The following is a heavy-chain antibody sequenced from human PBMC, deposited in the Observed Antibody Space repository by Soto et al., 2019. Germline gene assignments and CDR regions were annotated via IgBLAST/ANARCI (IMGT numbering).Heavy chain of an antibody. V-gene: IGHV4-31*03. J-gene: IGHJ4*02. CDR1: GASISSGGYY. CDR2: IYYSGST. Sequence: PSETLSLTCTVTGASISSGGYYWSWIRQHPGKGLEWIGYIYYSGSTYYRPSLKSRVTMSVDTSKNQFSLKLTSVNDADTAVYCCARMAERGLQLGGDFDYWGQGTPVTVSS. CDR3: ARMAERGLQLGGDFDY. D-gene: IGHD5-12*01.